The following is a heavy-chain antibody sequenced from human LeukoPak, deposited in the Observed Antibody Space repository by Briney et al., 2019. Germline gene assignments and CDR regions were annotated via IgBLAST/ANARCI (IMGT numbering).Heavy chain of an antibody. J-gene: IGHJ3*02. V-gene: IGHV4-38-2*02. CDR2: IYHSGST. CDR1: GYSISSGYY. CDR3: ASPIAAAHAFDI. Sequence: SETLSLTCTVSGYSISSGYYWGWIRQPPGKGLEWIGSIYHSGSTYYNPSLKSRVTISVDTSKNQFSLKLSSVTAADTAVYYCASPIAAAHAFDIWGQGTMVTVSS. D-gene: IGHD6-13*01.